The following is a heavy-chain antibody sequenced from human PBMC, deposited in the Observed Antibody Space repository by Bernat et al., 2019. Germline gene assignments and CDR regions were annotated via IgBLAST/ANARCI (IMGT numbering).Heavy chain of an antibody. CDR1: GGSISSGGYY. J-gene: IGHJ4*02. CDR2: ISGSGGST. CDR3: TRDLLWFGVARATDYYFDY. D-gene: IGHD3-10*01. V-gene: IGHV3-23*01. Sequence: VQLQESGPGLVKPSQTLSLTCTVSGGSISSGGYYWSWIRQHPGKGLEWVSAISGSGGSTYYADSVKGRFTISRDNSKNTLYLQMNSLRAEDTAVYYCTRDLLWFGVARATDYYFDYWGQGTLVTVSS.